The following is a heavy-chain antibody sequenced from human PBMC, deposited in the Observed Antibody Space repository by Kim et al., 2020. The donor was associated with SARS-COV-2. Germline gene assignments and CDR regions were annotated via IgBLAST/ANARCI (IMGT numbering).Heavy chain of an antibody. CDR3: ASGPIGHYYYGMDV. CDR1: GFTFSSYS. Sequence: GGSLRLSCAASGFTFSSYSMNWVRQAPGKGLEWVSSISSSSSYIYYADSVKGRFTISRDNAKNSLYLQMNSLRAEDTAVYYCASGPIGHYYYGMDVWGQGTTVTVSS. CDR2: ISSSSSYI. V-gene: IGHV3-21*04. J-gene: IGHJ6*02.